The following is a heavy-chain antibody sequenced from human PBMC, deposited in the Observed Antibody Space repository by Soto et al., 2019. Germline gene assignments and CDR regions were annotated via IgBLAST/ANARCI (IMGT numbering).Heavy chain of an antibody. CDR2: INTAKGTT. Sequence: QVQLVQSGAEVKKPGASVKVSCRASGYPFSRYAIHWVRQSPGQRLEWVGWINTAKGTTKYSQKFQGRVTITRDTSATIVYMDLSSLRSEGTAVYFCARGNSWSDFDHWGQGTRVTVSS. CDR1: GYPFSRYA. CDR3: ARGNSWSDFDH. D-gene: IGHD6-13*01. V-gene: IGHV1-3*04. J-gene: IGHJ4*02.